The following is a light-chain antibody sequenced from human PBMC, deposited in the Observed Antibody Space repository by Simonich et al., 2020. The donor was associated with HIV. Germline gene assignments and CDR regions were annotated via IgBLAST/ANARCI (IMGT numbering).Light chain of an antibody. V-gene: IGKV3-15*01. J-gene: IGKJ3*01. CDR3: QQYGSSPFT. CDR2: GAS. CDR1: QGISSN. Sequence: EIVMTQSPATLSVSPGERVTLSCRASQGISSNLAWYQQKTGQAPRLLIYGASTRATGVPARFTGSGSGTEFTLTVSSLQSEDFAVYFCQQYGSSPFTFGPGTKVEIK.